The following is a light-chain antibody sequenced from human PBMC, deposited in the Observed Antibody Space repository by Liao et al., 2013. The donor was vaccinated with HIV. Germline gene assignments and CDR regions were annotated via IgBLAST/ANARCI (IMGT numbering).Light chain of an antibody. CDR3: QVWDSSSFHYV. CDR1: TLGDKY. CDR2: QDT. V-gene: IGLV3-1*01. Sequence: SYELTQPPSVSVSPGQTASITCSGDTLGDKYASWYQQRPGQSPVLVIYQDTKRPSGIPERFSGSNSGTTATLAISGAQALDEADYYCQVWDSSSFHYVFATGTKVTVL. J-gene: IGLJ1*01.